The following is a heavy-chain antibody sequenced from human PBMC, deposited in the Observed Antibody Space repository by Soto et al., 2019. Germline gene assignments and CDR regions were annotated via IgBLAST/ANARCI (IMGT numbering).Heavy chain of an antibody. CDR2: IYPGDSDT. V-gene: IGHV5-51*01. CDR3: ARLLCGGDCYSVYYYGMDV. J-gene: IGHJ6*02. D-gene: IGHD2-21*02. CDR1: GYSFTSYW. Sequence: PGESLKISCKGSGYSFTSYWIGWVRQMPGKGLEWMGIIYPGDSDTRYSPSFQGQVTISADKSISTAYLQWSSLKASDTAMYYCARLLCGGDCYSVYYYGMDVWGQGTTVTVSS.